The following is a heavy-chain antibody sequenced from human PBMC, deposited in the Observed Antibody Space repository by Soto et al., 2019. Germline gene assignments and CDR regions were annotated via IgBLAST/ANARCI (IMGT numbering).Heavy chain of an antibody. CDR2: ISYDGSNK. CDR3: AKGYYDYVWGSYRSRNYYYYGMDV. J-gene: IGHJ6*02. D-gene: IGHD3-16*02. Sequence: GESLKISCAASGFTFSSYGMHWVRQAPGKGLEWVAVISYDGSNKYYADSVKGRFTISRDNSKNTLYLQMNSLRAEDTAVYYCAKGYYDYVWGSYRSRNYYYYGMDVWGQGTTVTVSS. V-gene: IGHV3-30*18. CDR1: GFTFSSYG.